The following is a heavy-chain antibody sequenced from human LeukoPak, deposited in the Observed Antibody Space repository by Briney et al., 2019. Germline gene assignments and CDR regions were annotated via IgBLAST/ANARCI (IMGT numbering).Heavy chain of an antibody. CDR1: GFIVSNSY. CDR2: IYRDGST. CDR3: ARGRPHGNDY. J-gene: IGHJ4*02. D-gene: IGHD4-23*01. Sequence: GGSLRLSCAASGFIVSNSYVSWVRQAPGKGLEWISLIYRDGSTFYEGSVKGRFTISRDNAKNTVSLQMYNLRAEDTAVYYCARGRPHGNDYWGQGTLVTVSS. V-gene: IGHV3-53*01.